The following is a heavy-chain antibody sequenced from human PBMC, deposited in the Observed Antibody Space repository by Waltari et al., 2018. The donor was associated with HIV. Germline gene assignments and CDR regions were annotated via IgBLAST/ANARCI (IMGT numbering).Heavy chain of an antibody. V-gene: IGHV3-7*01. Sequence: EALLVQSGGGVVRPGGSLRLSCECSTFRFSRYWMVWVRQASGKGLDWFANRNQDANEQNYADSVKGRFSVSRDNGKYSVFLEMNRLRVQDTAVYFCARGDQWGLFMDSYYGLDVWGRGTTVIVSS. D-gene: IGHD1-26*01. J-gene: IGHJ6*02. CDR2: RNQDANEQ. CDR3: ARGDQWGLFMDSYYGLDV. CDR1: TFRFSRYW.